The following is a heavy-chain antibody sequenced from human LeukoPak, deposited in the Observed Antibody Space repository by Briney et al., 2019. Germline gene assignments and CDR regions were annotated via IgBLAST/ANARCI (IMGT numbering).Heavy chain of an antibody. CDR3: ARSNGWYLDY. CDR2: ISGSGGST. V-gene: IGHV3-23*01. J-gene: IGHJ4*02. Sequence: GGSLRLSCAASGFTLSSYAMSWVRQAPGKGLEWVSAISGSGGSTYYADAVKGRFTISRDNSKTTLYLHMNSLRVEDTAVYYCARSNGWYLDYWGQGTLVTVSS. CDR1: GFTLSSYA. D-gene: IGHD6-19*01.